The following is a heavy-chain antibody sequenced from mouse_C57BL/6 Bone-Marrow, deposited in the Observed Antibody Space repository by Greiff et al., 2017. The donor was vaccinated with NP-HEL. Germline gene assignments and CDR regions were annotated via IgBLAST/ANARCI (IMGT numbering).Heavy chain of an antibody. D-gene: IGHD1-1*01. CDR1: GYAFSSSW. CDR2: IYPGDGDT. V-gene: IGHV1-82*01. CDR3: ARVYYGPFDY. Sequence: VQLQQSGPELVKPGASVKISCKASGYAFSSSWMNWVKQRPGKGLEWIGRIYPGDGDTNYNGKFKGKATLTADKSSSTAYMQLSSLTSEDSAVYFCARVYYGPFDYWGQGTTLTVSS. J-gene: IGHJ2*01.